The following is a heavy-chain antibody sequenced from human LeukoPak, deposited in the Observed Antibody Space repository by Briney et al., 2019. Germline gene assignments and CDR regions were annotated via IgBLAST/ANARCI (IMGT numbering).Heavy chain of an antibody. D-gene: IGHD6-13*01. J-gene: IGHJ4*02. CDR3: ARSPWGIAAAGH. Sequence: PSETLSLTCTVSGGSFSSGSYFWRWSRQPPGKGLEWIVYISYSGSTNYNPSLKSRVTISVDTSKNQFSLKLSSVTAADTAVFYCARSPWGIAAAGHWGQGTLVTVFS. CDR1: GGSFSSGSYF. CDR2: ISYSGST. V-gene: IGHV4-61*01.